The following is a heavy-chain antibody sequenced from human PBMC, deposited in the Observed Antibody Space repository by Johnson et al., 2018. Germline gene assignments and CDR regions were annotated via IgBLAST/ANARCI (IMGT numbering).Heavy chain of an antibody. D-gene: IGHD6-19*01. J-gene: IGHJ5*01. V-gene: IGHV4-59*01. CDR2: ISYSGST. CDR1: GDFINNYY. CDR3: ARELYSSGWNWFDS. Sequence: QVQLQESGPGLVKPSETLSLTCTVSGDFINNYYWNWIRQPPGKGLEWIGYISYSGSTNYSPSLKSRVTISVDTSKNQFSLKLTSVTAADTAVYYCARELYSSGWNWFDSWGQGTLVTVSS.